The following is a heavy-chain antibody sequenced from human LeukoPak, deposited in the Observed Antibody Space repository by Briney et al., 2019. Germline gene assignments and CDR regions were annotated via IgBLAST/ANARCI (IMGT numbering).Heavy chain of an antibody. D-gene: IGHD5-18*01. CDR3: AKDIGIGDTAMERGNWFDP. CDR2: ISGSGGST. Sequence: GGSLRLSCAASGFTFSSYAMSWVRQAPGKGLEWVSAISGSGGSTYYADSVKGRFTISRDNSKNTLYLQMNSLRAEDTAVYYCAKDIGIGDTAMERGNWFDPWGQGTLVTVSS. J-gene: IGHJ5*02. V-gene: IGHV3-23*01. CDR1: GFTFSSYA.